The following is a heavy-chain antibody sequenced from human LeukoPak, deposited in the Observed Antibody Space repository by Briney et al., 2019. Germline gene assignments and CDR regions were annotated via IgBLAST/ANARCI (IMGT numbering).Heavy chain of an antibody. CDR1: GGSISSYY. Sequence: SETLSLTCTVSGGSISSYYWSWIRQPPGKGLEWIGYIYYSGSTNYNPSLKSRVTVSVDTSKNQISLKLSSVTAADTAVYYCARHLSARITIFGVAQPYAFDIWGQGTMVTVSS. D-gene: IGHD3-3*01. CDR3: ARHLSARITIFGVAQPYAFDI. V-gene: IGHV4-59*08. J-gene: IGHJ3*02. CDR2: IYYSGST.